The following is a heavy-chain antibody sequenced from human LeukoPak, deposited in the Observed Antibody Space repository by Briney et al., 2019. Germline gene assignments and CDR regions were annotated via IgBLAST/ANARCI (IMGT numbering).Heavy chain of an antibody. CDR2: INAGNGNT. D-gene: IGHD3-9*01. J-gene: IGHJ4*02. Sequence: ASVKVSCKASGYTFTSYAMHWVRRAPGQRLEWMGWINAGNGNTKYSQKFQGRVTITRDTSASTAYMELSSLRSEDTAVYYCARGFDWSPYDTNYFDYWGQGTLVTVSS. V-gene: IGHV1-3*01. CDR3: ARGFDWSPYDTNYFDY. CDR1: GYTFTSYA.